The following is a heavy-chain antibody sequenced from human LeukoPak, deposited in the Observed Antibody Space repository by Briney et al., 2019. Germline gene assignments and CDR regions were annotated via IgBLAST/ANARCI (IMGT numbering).Heavy chain of an antibody. Sequence: GRSLRLSCAASGFTFSSYGMHWVRQAPGKGLEWVAVIWYDGSNKYYADSVKGRFTISRDNSKNTLYLQMNSLRAEDTAVYYCAKDRVFADYTGPVDYWGQGTLVTVSS. CDR3: AKDRVFADYTGPVDY. D-gene: IGHD4-11*01. J-gene: IGHJ4*02. CDR1: GFTFSSYG. V-gene: IGHV3-33*06. CDR2: IWYDGSNK.